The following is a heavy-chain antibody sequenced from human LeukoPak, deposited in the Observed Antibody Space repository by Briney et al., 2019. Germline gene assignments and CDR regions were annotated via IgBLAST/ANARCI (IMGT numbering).Heavy chain of an antibody. CDR1: GYTFTSYY. D-gene: IGHD3-10*01. V-gene: IGHV1-46*01. CDR2: INPSGGST. Sequence: ASVKVSRKASGYTFTSYYMHWVRQAPGQGLEWMGIINPSGGSTSYAQKFQGRVTMTRDTSTSTVYMELSSLRSEDTAVYYCAREFYPPFTMVRVSWFDPWGQGTLVTVSS. CDR3: AREFYPPFTMVRVSWFDP. J-gene: IGHJ5*02.